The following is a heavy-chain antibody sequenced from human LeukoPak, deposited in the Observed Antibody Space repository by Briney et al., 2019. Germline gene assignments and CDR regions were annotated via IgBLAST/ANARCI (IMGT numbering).Heavy chain of an antibody. CDR2: IIPIFGTA. CDR1: GGTFSSYA. D-gene: IGHD6-19*01. V-gene: IGHV1-69*13. CDR3: TRHLTAVAVNYYYYGMDV. J-gene: IGHJ6*02. Sequence: SVKVSCKASGGTFSSYAISWVRQAPGQGLEWMGGIIPIFGTANYAQKFQGRVTITADESTSTAYMELSSLRSEDTAVYYCTRHLTAVAVNYYYYGMDVWGQGTTVTVSS.